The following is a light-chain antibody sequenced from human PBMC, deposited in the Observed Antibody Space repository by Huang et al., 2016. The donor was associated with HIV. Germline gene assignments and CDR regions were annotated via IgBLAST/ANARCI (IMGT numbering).Light chain of an antibody. J-gene: IGKJ4*01. CDR2: FAS. CDR1: QSVLYSSNNKNY. V-gene: IGKV4-1*01. CDR3: QQYYSTPLLT. Sequence: DIVMTQSPDSLAVSLGERATINCKSSQSVLYSSNNKNYLAWYQQKPGQPPKLLVYFASTRESGVPDRFSGSVSGTEFTLTISSLQALDVAVYYCQQYYSTPLLTFGGGTKVEIK.